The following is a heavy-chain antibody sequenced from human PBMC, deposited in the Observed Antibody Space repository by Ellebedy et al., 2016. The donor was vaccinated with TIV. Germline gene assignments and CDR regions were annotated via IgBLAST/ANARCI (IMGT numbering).Heavy chain of an antibody. CDR1: GYTFAAYY. J-gene: IGHJ4*02. D-gene: IGHD3-10*01. CDR2: INPNSGAT. V-gene: IGHV1-2*02. CDR3: ATGCRLSATRGLNLPFDY. Sequence: AASVKVSCKASGYTFAAYYLHWVRLGPGQGLQWMGWINPNSGATNYAQELHGRVTMTRDTSISTAYMVLNSLRSSDTALYYCATGCRLSATRGLNLPFDYWGQGSPVSVS.